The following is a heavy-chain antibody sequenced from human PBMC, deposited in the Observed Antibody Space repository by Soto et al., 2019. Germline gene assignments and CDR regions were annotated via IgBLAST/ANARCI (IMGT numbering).Heavy chain of an antibody. CDR3: ARDICGGDCYSFDY. J-gene: IGHJ4*02. D-gene: IGHD2-21*02. CDR1: GGSFSSYG. Sequence: SVKVSCTASGGSFSSYGISWVRQAPGQGLEWMGGIIPIFGTADYAQKFQGRVTIIADESTSTAYMELSSLRSEDTAVYYCARDICGGDCYSFDYWGQGTLVTVSS. CDR2: IIPIFGTA. V-gene: IGHV1-69*13.